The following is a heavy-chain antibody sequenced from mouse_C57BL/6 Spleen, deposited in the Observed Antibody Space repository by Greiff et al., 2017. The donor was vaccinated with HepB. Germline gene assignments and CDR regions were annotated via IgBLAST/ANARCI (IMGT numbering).Heavy chain of an antibody. CDR1: GFSLTSYG. Sequence: QVHVKQSGPGLVQPSQSLSITCTVSGFSLTSYGVHWVRQSPGKGLEWLGVIWSGGSTDYNAAFISRLSISKDNSKSQVFFKMNSLQADDTAIYYCAREDYDYDVGYFDYWGQGTTLTVSS. CDR2: IWSGGST. J-gene: IGHJ2*01. V-gene: IGHV2-2*01. CDR3: AREDYDYDVGYFDY. D-gene: IGHD2-4*01.